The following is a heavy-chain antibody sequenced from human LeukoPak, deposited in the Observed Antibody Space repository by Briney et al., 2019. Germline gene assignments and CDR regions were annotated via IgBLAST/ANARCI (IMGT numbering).Heavy chain of an antibody. CDR2: ISWNSGSI. CDR1: GFTFDDYA. D-gene: IGHD1-26*01. J-gene: IGHJ3*02. CDR3: AKDKGATTSGAFDI. Sequence: GGSLRLSCAASGFTFDDYAMHWVRQAPGKGLEWVSGISWNSGSIGYADSVKGRFTISRDNAKNSLYLQMNSLRAEDMALYYCAKDKGATTSGAFDIWGQGTMVTVSS. V-gene: IGHV3-9*03.